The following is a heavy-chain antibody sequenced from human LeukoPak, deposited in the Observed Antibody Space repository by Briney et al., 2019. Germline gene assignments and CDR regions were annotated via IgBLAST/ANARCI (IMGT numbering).Heavy chain of an antibody. J-gene: IGHJ3*02. D-gene: IGHD6-13*01. CDR3: ARPLISGTSPKADAFDI. CDR1: GYTFTSYG. V-gene: IGHV1-18*01. Sequence: GASVKVSCKASGYTFTSYGISWVRQAPGQGLEWMGWISAYNGNTNYAQKLQGRVTMTTDTSTSTAYMELRSLRSDDRAVYYCARPLISGTSPKADAFDIWGQGTMVTVSS. CDR2: ISAYNGNT.